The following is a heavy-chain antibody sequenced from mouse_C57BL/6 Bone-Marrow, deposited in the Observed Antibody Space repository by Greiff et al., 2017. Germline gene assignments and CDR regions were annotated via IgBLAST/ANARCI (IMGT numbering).Heavy chain of an antibody. D-gene: IGHD4-1*01. V-gene: IGHV1-53*01. CDR3: ARSGVRGAWVAY. CDR1: GYTFTSYW. J-gene: IGHJ3*01. Sequence: QVQLQQSGTELVKPGASVKLSCKASGYTFTSYWMHWVKQRPGQGLEWIGNIYPSNGGTNYNEKFKSKATLTVDKSSSTAYMQLSSLTSEDSAVYYCARSGVRGAWVAYWGQGTLVTVSA. CDR2: IYPSNGGT.